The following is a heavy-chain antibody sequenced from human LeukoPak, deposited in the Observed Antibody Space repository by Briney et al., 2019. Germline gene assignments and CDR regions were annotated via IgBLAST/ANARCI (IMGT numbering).Heavy chain of an antibody. Sequence: SETLSLTCAVYGGSFSGYYWSWIRQPPGKGLEWIGEINHSGSTNYNPSLKSRVTISVDTSKNQFSLKLRSVTAADTAVYYCAIASGYNPGYYYYGMDVWGKGTTVTVSS. CDR3: AIASGYNPGYYYYGMDV. CDR2: INHSGST. V-gene: IGHV4-34*01. D-gene: IGHD1-14*01. J-gene: IGHJ6*04. CDR1: GGSFSGYY.